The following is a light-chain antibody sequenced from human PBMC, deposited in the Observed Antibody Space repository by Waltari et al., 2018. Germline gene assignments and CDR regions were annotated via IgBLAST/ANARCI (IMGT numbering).Light chain of an antibody. J-gene: IGLJ3*02. CDR3: ASWDDSLSHWV. V-gene: IGLV1-47*01. CDR2: RNT. CDR1: SSNIGRKF. Sequence: QSVPTQPHSASGTPGQRVSISCSGSSSNIGRKFVSWYQQLPGSAPKLLISRNTQRSSGVPDRFSASKSGTSASLAISGLRSDDEGYYYCASWDDSLSHWVFGGGTKVTVL.